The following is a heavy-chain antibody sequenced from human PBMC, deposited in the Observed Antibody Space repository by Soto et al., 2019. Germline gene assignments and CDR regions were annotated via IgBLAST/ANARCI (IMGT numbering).Heavy chain of an antibody. D-gene: IGHD3-9*01. Sequence: PSVKGSGKASGYTFTSYSISCVRQAPGQGLEWMGWISAYHGNTNSAQTLQVRVTITTDTPTSTANMELRGMRSDDTAVYYCAKDLGQPQSILTGYILGDWSFDLWGRGTLVTVSS. V-gene: IGHV1-18*01. J-gene: IGHJ2*01. CDR2: ISAYHGNT. CDR1: GYTFTSYS. CDR3: AKDLGQPQSILTGYILGDWSFDL.